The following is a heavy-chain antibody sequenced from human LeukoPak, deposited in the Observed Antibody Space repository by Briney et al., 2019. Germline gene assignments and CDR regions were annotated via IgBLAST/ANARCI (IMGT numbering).Heavy chain of an antibody. Sequence: GSLRLSCAASGFTFSSYAMSWVRQAPGKGLEWVSAISGSGGSTYYADSVKGRFTISRGNSKNTLYLQMNSLRAEDTAVYYCARADSGYEYFDYWGQGTLVTVSS. V-gene: IGHV3-23*01. CDR3: ARADSGYEYFDY. CDR1: GFTFSSYA. CDR2: ISGSGGST. D-gene: IGHD5-12*01. J-gene: IGHJ4*02.